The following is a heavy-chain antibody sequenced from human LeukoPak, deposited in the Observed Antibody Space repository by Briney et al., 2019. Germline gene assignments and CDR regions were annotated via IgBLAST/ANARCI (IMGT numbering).Heavy chain of an antibody. Sequence: GGSLRLSCAASGFIFRNYGMNWVRQAPGKGLEWVSGISGHGDITYYADSVKGRFTISRDNSKNTLYLQMNSLRAEGTAVYYCATIYGSGSNNAFDIWGQGRMVTVSS. J-gene: IGHJ3*02. CDR1: GFIFRNYG. D-gene: IGHD3-10*01. V-gene: IGHV3-23*01. CDR3: ATIYGSGSNNAFDI. CDR2: ISGHGDIT.